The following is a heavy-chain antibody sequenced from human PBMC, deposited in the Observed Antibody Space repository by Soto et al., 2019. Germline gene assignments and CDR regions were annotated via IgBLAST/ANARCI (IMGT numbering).Heavy chain of an antibody. CDR1: GFTFSSYA. D-gene: IGHD3-22*01. CDR2: ISYDGSNK. J-gene: IGHJ3*01. CDR3: ATESRTYYYDSSGYA. Sequence: SLRLSCAASGFTFSSYAMHWVRQAPGKGLEWVAVISYDGSNKYYADSVKGRFTISRDNSKNTLYLQMNSLRAEDTAVYYCATESRTYYYDSSGYAWGQGTMVTVSS. V-gene: IGHV3-30-3*01.